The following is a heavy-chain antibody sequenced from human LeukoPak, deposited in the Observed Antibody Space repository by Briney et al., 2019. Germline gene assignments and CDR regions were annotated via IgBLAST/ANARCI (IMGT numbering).Heavy chain of an antibody. CDR1: GFTFNSYW. J-gene: IGHJ4*02. V-gene: IGHV3-7*05. D-gene: IGHD3-10*01. CDR2: INEDGSTI. Sequence: PGGSLRLSCEASGFTFNSYWMSWVRQAPGKGLEWVADINEDGSTIYYVNSVKGRFTISRDNANNSLSLQLNTLRAEDRAVYYCARWSYVSGTWFLDSWGQGALVTVSS. CDR3: ARWSYVSGTWFLDS.